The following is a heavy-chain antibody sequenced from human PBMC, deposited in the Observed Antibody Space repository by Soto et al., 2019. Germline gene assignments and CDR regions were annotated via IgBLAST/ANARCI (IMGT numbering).Heavy chain of an antibody. V-gene: IGHV3-30-3*01. J-gene: IGHJ6*02. D-gene: IGHD1-7*01. CDR1: AFTLSKFV. CDR2: TSNDGSNT. Sequence: QVQVVESGGGVVQPGKSLRLSCAASAFTLSKFVMHWVRQAPGRGLEWVAVTSNDGSNTFYADSVKGRFIISRDNSKNTVYLQMNSLRTEDTAVYYCARGNLDVWGQGTTVTVSS. CDR3: ARGNLDV.